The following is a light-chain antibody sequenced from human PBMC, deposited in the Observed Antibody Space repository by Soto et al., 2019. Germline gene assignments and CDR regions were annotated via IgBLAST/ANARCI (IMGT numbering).Light chain of an antibody. Sequence: DIQMTQSPSTLSASVGDRVTITCRASQSISSWLAWYQQKPGKAPKLLIYDASSLESGVPSRFSGSGSGTEFTLSISSLQPDDFATYFCQQYNSYLLTFGGGTKVEIK. CDR2: DAS. V-gene: IGKV1-5*01. CDR3: QQYNSYLLT. CDR1: QSISSW. J-gene: IGKJ4*01.